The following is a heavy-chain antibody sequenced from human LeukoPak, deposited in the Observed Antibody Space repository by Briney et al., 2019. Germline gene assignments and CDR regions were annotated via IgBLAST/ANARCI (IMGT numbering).Heavy chain of an antibody. J-gene: IGHJ3*02. CDR2: ISYDGSNK. CDR3: ARGGRGSAAVVAPRSFDI. Sequence: GGSLRLSCAASGFTFSSYGMHWVRQAPGKGLEWVAVISYDGSNKYYADSVKGRFTISRDNSKNTLYLQMNSLRAEDSALYYCARGGRGSAAVVAPRSFDIWGQGTMVTVSP. V-gene: IGHV3-30*03. D-gene: IGHD3-22*01. CDR1: GFTFSSYG.